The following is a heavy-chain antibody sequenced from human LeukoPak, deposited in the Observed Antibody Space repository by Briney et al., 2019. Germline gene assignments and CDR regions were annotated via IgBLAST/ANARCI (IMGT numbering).Heavy chain of an antibody. CDR3: AREDPQTKVPEGMDV. J-gene: IGHJ6*02. Sequence: PSETLSLTGTVSGGSISHYYWSWIRQPPGKGLEWIGYIYYTGTTNYNPSLKSRVTISVDTSKNQFSLKLNSVTAADTAVYYCAREDPQTKVPEGMDVWGQGTTVTVSS. D-gene: IGHD4/OR15-4a*01. V-gene: IGHV4-59*01. CDR2: IYYTGTT. CDR1: GGSISHYY.